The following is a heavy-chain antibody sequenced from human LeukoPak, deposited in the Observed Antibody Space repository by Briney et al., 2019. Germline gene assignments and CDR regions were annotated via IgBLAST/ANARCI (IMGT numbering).Heavy chain of an antibody. V-gene: IGHV3-53*01. CDR3: ARGYTSGWLYFDY. CDR2: IYSGGST. D-gene: IGHD6-19*01. CDR1: GFTVTSTH. Sequence: GGSLRLSCAASGFTVTSTHMSWVRQAPGKGLEWVSVIYSGGSTYYEDSVEGRFTISRDNSKNTLFLQMNSLRAEDTAVYYCARGYTSGWLYFDYWGQGTLVTVSS. J-gene: IGHJ4*02.